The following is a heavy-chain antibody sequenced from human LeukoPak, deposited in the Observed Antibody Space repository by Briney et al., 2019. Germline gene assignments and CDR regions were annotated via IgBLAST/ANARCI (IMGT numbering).Heavy chain of an antibody. J-gene: IGHJ3*02. CDR3: ARVKVGANDDAFDI. CDR2: ISSITRYI. V-gene: IGHV3-21*01. D-gene: IGHD1-26*01. CDR1: GFTFSRYT. Sequence: PGGSLRLSCAASGFTFSRYTMNWVRQAPGKGLEWVSSISSITRYIYYADSVKGRFTISRDNAKNSLYLQMNSLRAEDTAVYYCARVKVGANDDAFDIWGQGTMVTVSS.